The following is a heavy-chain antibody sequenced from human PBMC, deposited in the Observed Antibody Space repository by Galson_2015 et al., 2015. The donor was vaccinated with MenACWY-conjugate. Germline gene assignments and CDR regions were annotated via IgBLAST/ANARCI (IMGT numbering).Heavy chain of an antibody. J-gene: IGHJ5*02. D-gene: IGHD2-15*01. CDR2: VKCRTGGGTT. CDR3: TRDRDVGGSRWWFDP. Sequence: SLRLSCATSGLTFSNVWMSWVRQAPGKGLEWVARVKCRTGGGTTDYATPVKGRFTILRDDSTNTLYLQMNSLKIEDTAMYFCTRDRDVGGSRWWFDPWGQGTLVTVSS. V-gene: IGHV3-15*01. CDR1: GLTFSNVW.